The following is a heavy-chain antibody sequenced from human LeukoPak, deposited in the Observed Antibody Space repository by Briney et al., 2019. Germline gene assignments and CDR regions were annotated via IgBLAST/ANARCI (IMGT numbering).Heavy chain of an antibody. CDR1: RYTFSNHG. CDR3: ARSGWLQSVPLDS. V-gene: IGHV1-18*01. D-gene: IGHD5-24*01. Sequence: ASVKVSCKASRYTFSNHGFSLVRQAPAQGREWMGCISAYNGNTNYAQQLPSRVTMTTDTSTTPPYMELRGLISADTAVYYCARSGWLQSVPLDSWGQGTLVTVS. J-gene: IGHJ4*02. CDR2: ISAYNGNT.